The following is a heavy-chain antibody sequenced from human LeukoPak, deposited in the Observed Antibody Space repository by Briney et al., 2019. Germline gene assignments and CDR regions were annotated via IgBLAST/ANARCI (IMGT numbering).Heavy chain of an antibody. D-gene: IGHD6-13*01. V-gene: IGHV1-18*01. CDR1: GYTFTSYG. Sequence: ASVKVSCKASGYTFTSYGISWVRQAPGQGLEWMGWISAYNGNTNYAQKLQGRVTMTTDTSTSTAYMELRSLRSDDTAVYYCARGDSNRIAAAGHYYYYGMDVWGQGTTVTVSS. J-gene: IGHJ6*02. CDR3: ARGDSNRIAAAGHYYYYGMDV. CDR2: ISAYNGNT.